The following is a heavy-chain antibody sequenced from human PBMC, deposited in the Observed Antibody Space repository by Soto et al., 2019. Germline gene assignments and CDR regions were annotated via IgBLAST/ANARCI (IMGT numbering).Heavy chain of an antibody. CDR3: ARDLNGGSGSYYYYYYYGMDV. CDR2: IIPIFGTA. J-gene: IGHJ6*02. V-gene: IGHV1-69*13. CDR1: GGTFSSYA. Sequence: ASVKVSCKASGGTFSSYAISWVRQAPGQGLEWMGGIIPIFGTANYAQKFQGRVTITADESTSTAYMELSSLRSEDTAVYYCARDLNGGSGSYYYYYYYGMDVWGQGTTVTVSS. D-gene: IGHD3-10*01.